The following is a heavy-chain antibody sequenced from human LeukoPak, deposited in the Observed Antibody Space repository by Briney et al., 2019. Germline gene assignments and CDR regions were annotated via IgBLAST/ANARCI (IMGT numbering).Heavy chain of an antibody. D-gene: IGHD4-17*01. Sequence: GGSLRLSCAASGFTFSSYGMHWVRQAPGKGLEWVAFIRYDGSNKYYADSVKGRFTISRDNSKNTLYLQMNSLRAEDTAVYYCAKDFPRYYGDNLGPVAFDIWGQGTMVTVSS. CDR1: GFTFSSYG. V-gene: IGHV3-30*02. J-gene: IGHJ3*02. CDR3: AKDFPRYYGDNLGPVAFDI. CDR2: IRYDGSNK.